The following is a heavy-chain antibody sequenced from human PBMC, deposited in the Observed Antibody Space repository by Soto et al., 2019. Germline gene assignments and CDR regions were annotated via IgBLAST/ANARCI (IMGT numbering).Heavy chain of an antibody. J-gene: IGHJ6*02. D-gene: IGHD5-18*01. CDR1: GGIFTNNA. CDR3: ATGGHNDGYNFYHGMDV. Sequence: QVQVVQSGAEVKKPGSSVKVSCKVSGGIFTNNAISWGRQAPGQGRERLGGVIPLFDTAYYAQIFRGRLRISADGAPTTAYVELSGLTSADTAVYFCATGGHNDGYNFYHGMDVWGQGTTVTVS. V-gene: IGHV1-69*01. CDR2: VIPLFDTA.